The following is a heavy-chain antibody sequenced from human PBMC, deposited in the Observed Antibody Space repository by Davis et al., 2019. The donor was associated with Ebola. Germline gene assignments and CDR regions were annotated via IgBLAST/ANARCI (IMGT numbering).Heavy chain of an antibody. CDR1: GFTFSSYG. V-gene: IGHV3-73*01. CDR3: TSRIIAVAGTGVQH. CDR2: IRSKANSYAT. J-gene: IGHJ1*01. D-gene: IGHD6-19*01. Sequence: GESLKISCAASGFTFSSYGMHWVRQASGKGLEWVGRIRSKANSYATAYAASVKGRFTISRDDSKNTAYLQMNSLKTEDTAVYYCTSRIIAVAGTGVQHWGQGTLVTVSS.